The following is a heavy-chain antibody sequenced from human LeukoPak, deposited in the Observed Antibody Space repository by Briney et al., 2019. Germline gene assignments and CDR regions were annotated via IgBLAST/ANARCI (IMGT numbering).Heavy chain of an antibody. J-gene: IGHJ4*02. D-gene: IGHD1-26*01. CDR3: ARGGSGTDYFDY. V-gene: IGHV3-33*01. CDR1: GFTFSSYG. Sequence: GGSLRLSCAASGFTFSSYGMHWVRQAPGKGLEWVAVIWYDGSNKYYADSVKGRFTISRDNSKNTLYLQMNSLRAEDTAVYYCARGGSGTDYFDYWGQGTLVTVSS. CDR2: IWYDGSNK.